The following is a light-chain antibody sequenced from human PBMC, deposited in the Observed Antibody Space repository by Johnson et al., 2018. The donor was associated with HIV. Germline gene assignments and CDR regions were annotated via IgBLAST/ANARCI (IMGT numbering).Light chain of an antibody. CDR2: ENN. CDR1: SSNIGTNY. CDR3: GTWNSSLSAHDYV. J-gene: IGLJ1*01. V-gene: IGLV1-51*01. Sequence: QSVLTQPPSVSAAPGQKVTISCSGSSSNIGTNYVSWYQQLPGTAPKLLIYENNKRPSGIPDRFSGSKSDTSATLGITGLQTGDEADYYCGTWNSSLSAHDYVFGTGTKVTVL.